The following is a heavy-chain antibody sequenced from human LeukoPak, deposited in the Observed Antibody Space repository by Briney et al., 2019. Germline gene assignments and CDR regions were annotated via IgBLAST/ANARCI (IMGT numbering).Heavy chain of an antibody. CDR1: GFTFSSYE. J-gene: IGHJ3*02. CDR3: AREEPGLRDAFDI. V-gene: IGHV3-48*03. CDR2: ISSSGTMI. Sequence: PGESLRLSCAASGFTFSSYEMNWVRQAPGQGQEWVSYISSSGTMIYYADSVKGRCTISRDNAKNSLYLQMNSLRAEDTAVYYCAREEPGLRDAFDIWGQGTMVTVYS. D-gene: IGHD1-26*01.